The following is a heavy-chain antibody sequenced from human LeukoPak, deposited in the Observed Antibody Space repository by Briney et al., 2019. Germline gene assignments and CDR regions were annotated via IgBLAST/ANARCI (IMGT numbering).Heavy chain of an antibody. CDR1: GFTFRNYW. Sequence: GGSLRLSCAASGFTFRNYWMSWVRQAPGKGLEWVANIKQDGSEKYYVDSVKGRFTISRDNAKNSLYLQLNSLRAEDTAVYYCAREDYGIWGQGTMVTASS. V-gene: IGHV3-7*01. J-gene: IGHJ3*02. CDR2: IKQDGSEK. CDR3: AREDYGI. D-gene: IGHD3-16*01.